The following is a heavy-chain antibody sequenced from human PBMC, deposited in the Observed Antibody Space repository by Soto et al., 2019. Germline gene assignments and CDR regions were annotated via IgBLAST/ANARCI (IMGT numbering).Heavy chain of an antibody. V-gene: IGHV4-4*07. J-gene: IGHJ5*02. CDR2: IYATGTT. Sequence: PSETLSLTCTVSGASISGFYWSWIRQSAGKGLEWIGGIYATGTTDYDPSLKSRVMMSVDTSKKQLSLKLRSVTAADTAVYYCVRDGTKTLRDWFDHWGQGISVTVSS. D-gene: IGHD3-16*01. CDR1: GASISGFY. CDR3: VRDGTKTLRDWFDH.